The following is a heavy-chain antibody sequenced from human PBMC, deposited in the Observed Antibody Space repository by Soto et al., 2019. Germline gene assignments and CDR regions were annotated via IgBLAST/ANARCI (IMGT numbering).Heavy chain of an antibody. CDR1: GFTFSGSA. CDR2: IRSEANSYAT. V-gene: IGHV3-73*02. CDR3: ARGVYDFWSGHPKGLDY. Sequence: EVQLVESGGGLVQPGGSLKLSCAASGFTFSGSAMHWVRQASGKGLEWVGRIRSEANSYATAYAVSVKGKLTISRDDSRNTAYLQMNSLKTEDTAVYYCARGVYDFWSGHPKGLDYWGQGTVVTVSS. D-gene: IGHD3-3*01. J-gene: IGHJ4*02.